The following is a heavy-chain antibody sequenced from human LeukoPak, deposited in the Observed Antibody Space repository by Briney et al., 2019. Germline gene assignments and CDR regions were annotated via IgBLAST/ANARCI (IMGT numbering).Heavy chain of an antibody. V-gene: IGHV1-8*03. D-gene: IGHD3-16*01. CDR1: GYTFTSYD. CDR3: AGGFVHRYYYYMDV. CDR2: MNANSGNT. Sequence: ASVKVSCKASGYTFTSYDINWVRQATGQGLEWMGWMNANSGNTGYAQKFQGRVTITRNTSISTAYMELSSLRAEDTAVYYCAGGFVHRYYYYMDVWGKGTTVSVSS. J-gene: IGHJ6*03.